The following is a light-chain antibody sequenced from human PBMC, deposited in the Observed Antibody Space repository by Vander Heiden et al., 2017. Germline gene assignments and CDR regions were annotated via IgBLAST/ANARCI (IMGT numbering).Light chain of an antibody. CDR2: DAS. V-gene: IGKV1-33*01. J-gene: IGKJ4*01. CDR3: QQYDNLHHIPLT. CDR1: QDISNY. Sequence: DIQMTQSPSSLSASVGDRVTITCQASQDISNYLNWYQQKPGKAPKLLIYDASKLETGVPSRFSGSGCGTDFTFTISSLHPEDIATYYCQQYDNLHHIPLTFGGGTKVEIK.